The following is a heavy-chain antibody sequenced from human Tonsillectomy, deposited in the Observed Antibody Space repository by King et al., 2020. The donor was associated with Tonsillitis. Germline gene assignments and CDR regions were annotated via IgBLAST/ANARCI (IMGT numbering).Heavy chain of an antibody. CDR3: VSSTWRLFGD. J-gene: IGHJ4*02. CDR2: NYYTGST. CDR1: GGSIRSYY. Sequence: QLQESGPGLVKPSETLSLTCTVSGGSIRSYYWTWIRQPPGQGLEWIGYNYYTGSTNYNPSLKSRVTISVDTSKNQFSLKLSSVTAADTAVYYCVSSTWRLFGDRGQGTLVTVSS. V-gene: IGHV4-59*01. D-gene: IGHD6-13*01.